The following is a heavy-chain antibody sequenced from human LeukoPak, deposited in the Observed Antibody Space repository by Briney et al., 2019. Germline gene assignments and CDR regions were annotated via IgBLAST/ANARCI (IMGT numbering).Heavy chain of an antibody. J-gene: IGHJ4*02. CDR1: GFSVSTDY. CDR3: ARGPIYYDSSGRTDY. D-gene: IGHD3-22*01. Sequence: GGSLRLSCAAPGFSVSTDYMSWVRQAPGKGLEWVSVIYSDGSTYYADSVKGRFIISRDNSKNTLYLQMNSLRAEDTAVYYCARGPIYYDSSGRTDYWGQGTLATVSS. CDR2: IYSDGST. V-gene: IGHV3-66*01.